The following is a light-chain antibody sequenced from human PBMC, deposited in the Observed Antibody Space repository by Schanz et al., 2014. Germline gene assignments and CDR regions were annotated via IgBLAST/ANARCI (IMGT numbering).Light chain of an antibody. CDR3: QQFGSSPFT. CDR2: GVS. J-gene: IGKJ3*01. Sequence: EIVMTQSPATLSVSPGERATLSCKASQSVNGRFLAWYQQKPGQAPRLLIYGVSSRATGIPDRFSGSGSGTDFTLTISRLEPEDFAVYYCQQFGSSPFTFGPGTKVDIK. V-gene: IGKV3-20*01. CDR1: QSVNGRF.